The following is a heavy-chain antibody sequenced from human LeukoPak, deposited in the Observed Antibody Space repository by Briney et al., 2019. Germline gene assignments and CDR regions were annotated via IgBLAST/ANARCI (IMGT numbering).Heavy chain of an antibody. CDR3: ARVVVPAAIGHAFDI. D-gene: IGHD2-2*01. CDR2: INSDGSST. V-gene: IGHV3-74*01. CDR1: GFTFSSYW. J-gene: IGHJ3*02. Sequence: GGSLRLSCAASGFTFSSYWMHWVRQAPGKGLVWVSRINSDGSSTSYADSVKGRFTISRDNAKNTLYLQMNSLRAEDTAVYYCARVVVPAAIGHAFDIWGQGTMVTVSS.